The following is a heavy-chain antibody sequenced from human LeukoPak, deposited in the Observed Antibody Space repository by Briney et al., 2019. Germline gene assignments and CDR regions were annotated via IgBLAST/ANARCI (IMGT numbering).Heavy chain of an antibody. CDR1: GFTIRSYS. Sequence: PGGSLRLSCAASGFTIRSYSMNWVRQAPGKGLEWVSSISSSSSYIYYVDSVKGRFTISRDNAKNSLYLQMNSLRAEDTAVYYCARGQLYYDSSGFDYWGQGTLVTVSS. D-gene: IGHD3-22*01. V-gene: IGHV3-21*01. CDR3: ARGQLYYDSSGFDY. J-gene: IGHJ4*02. CDR2: ISSSSSYI.